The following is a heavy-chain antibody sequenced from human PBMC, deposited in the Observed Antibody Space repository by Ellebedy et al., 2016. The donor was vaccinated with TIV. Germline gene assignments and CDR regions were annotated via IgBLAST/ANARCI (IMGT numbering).Heavy chain of an antibody. CDR1: GGSISGYF. CDR3: ARYNNGAIET. J-gene: IGHJ5*01. V-gene: IGHV4-4*07. D-gene: IGHD1-14*01. Sequence: SETLSLTXTVSGGSISGYFWSWIRQPAGKGLEWIGRIYSSGTTNYNPSLQSRVTMSLDTSKNEFSLKLSSVTAADTAVYYCARYNNGAIETWGQGTLVTVSS. CDR2: IYSSGTT.